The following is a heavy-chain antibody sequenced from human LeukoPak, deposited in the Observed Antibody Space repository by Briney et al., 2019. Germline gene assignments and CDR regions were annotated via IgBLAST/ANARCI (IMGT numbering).Heavy chain of an antibody. J-gene: IGHJ3*02. D-gene: IGHD2-2*02. V-gene: IGHV1-69*13. CDR1: GGTFSSYA. Sequence: GAXVKVSCKASGGTFSSYAISWVRQAPGQGLEWMGGIIPIFGTANYAQKFQGRVTITADESTSTAYMELSSLRSEDTAVYYCARAPGRVLVVPAAIRGAFDIWGQGTMVTVSS. CDR2: IIPIFGTA. CDR3: ARAPGRVLVVPAAIRGAFDI.